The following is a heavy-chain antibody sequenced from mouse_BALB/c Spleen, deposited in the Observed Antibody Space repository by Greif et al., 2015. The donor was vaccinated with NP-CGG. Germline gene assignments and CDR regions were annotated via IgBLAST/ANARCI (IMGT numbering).Heavy chain of an antibody. CDR2: ISDGGSYT. Sequence: EVKLVESGGGLVKPGGSLKLSCAASGFTFSDYYMYWVRQTPEKRLEWVATISDGGSYTYYPDCVKGRFTISRDNAKNNLYLQMSSLKSEDTAMYYCARDRHYGNKAWFAYWGQGTLVTVSA. D-gene: IGHD2-1*01. CDR1: GFTFSDYY. CDR3: ARDRHYGNKAWFAY. V-gene: IGHV5-4*02. J-gene: IGHJ3*01.